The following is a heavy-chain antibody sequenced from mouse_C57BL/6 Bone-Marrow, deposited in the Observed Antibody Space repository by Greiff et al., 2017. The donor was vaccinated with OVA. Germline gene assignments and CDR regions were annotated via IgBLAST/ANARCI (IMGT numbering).Heavy chain of an antibody. CDR3: AGGGDCGSGKDY. CDR1: GFTITNTY. V-gene: IGHV14-3*01. Sequence: EVQLQQPVAELVRPGASVKLSCTASGFTITNTYMHWVKQRPEQGLEWIGRIDPANGNTKYAPKFQGKATITADTSSNTAYLQLSSVTSEDTASDYCAGGGDCGSGKDYWGQGTTVTVSS. J-gene: IGHJ2*01. CDR2: IDPANGNT. D-gene: IGHD1-1*01.